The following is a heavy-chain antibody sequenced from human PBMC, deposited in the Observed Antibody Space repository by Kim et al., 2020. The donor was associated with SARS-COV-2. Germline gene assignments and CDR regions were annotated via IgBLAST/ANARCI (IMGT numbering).Heavy chain of an antibody. CDR1: GFTLSNYG. J-gene: IGHJ6*04. D-gene: IGHD2-2*01. V-gene: IGHV3-23*01. Sequence: GGSLRLSCAASGFTLSNYGMSWVRQAPGKGLEWISRITISGAQTDYADSVRGRFTISRDNSKNTLYVQTTSLRAEDAALYFCARERPRLVAASTRPGYFGLDVWGKGTTVTVSS. CDR3: ARERPRLVAASTRPGYFGLDV. CDR2: ITISGAQT.